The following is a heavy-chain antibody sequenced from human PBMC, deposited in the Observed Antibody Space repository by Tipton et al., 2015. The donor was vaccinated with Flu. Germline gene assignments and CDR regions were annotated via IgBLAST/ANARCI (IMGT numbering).Heavy chain of an antibody. CDR3: GRDRRGYFYYGMDV. CDR1: GYTFTGNY. J-gene: IGHJ6*02. V-gene: IGHV1-2*06. Sequence: QLVQSGAEGKKPGASVKGSCKASGYTFTGNYMHWVRQAPGQGLEWMGRINHNSGGTNYAQKFQGRVTMTRDTSISTAYMELSRLRSDDTAVYYGGRDRRGYFYYGMDVWGQGPTVSVSS. CDR2: INHNSGGT. D-gene: IGHD3-10*01.